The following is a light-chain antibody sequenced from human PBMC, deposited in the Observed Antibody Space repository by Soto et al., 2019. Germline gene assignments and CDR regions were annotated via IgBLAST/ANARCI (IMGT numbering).Light chain of an antibody. V-gene: IGKV1-27*01. CDR1: QGISNY. J-gene: IGKJ1*01. CDR3: QKYDGAPRT. CDR2: AAS. Sequence: DIQMTQSPSSLSASVGDRVTLTCRASQGISNYLAWYQQKPGKVPKLLISAASTLQLGVSSRFRGSGSGTDFTLTISSLQPEDVATYYCQKYDGAPRTFGQGTKVEIK.